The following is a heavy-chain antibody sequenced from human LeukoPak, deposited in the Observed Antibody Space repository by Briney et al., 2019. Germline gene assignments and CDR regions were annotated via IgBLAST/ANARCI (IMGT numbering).Heavy chain of an antibody. Sequence: SVKVSCKVSGYTLTELSMHWVRQAPGKGLEWMGGFDPEDGETIYAQKFQGRVTMTEDTSTDTAYMELSSLRSEDTAVYYCATSHYYDHYYMDVWGKGTTVTVSS. J-gene: IGHJ6*03. CDR3: ATSHYYDHYYMDV. CDR2: FDPEDGET. V-gene: IGHV1-24*01. CDR1: GYTLTELS.